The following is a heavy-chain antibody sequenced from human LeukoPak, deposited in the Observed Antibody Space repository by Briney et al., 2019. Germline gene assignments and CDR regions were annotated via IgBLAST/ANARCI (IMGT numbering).Heavy chain of an antibody. CDR2: ISTRGGDA. CDR3: SRCSYDILAGYYPGGH. V-gene: IGHV3-23*01. J-gene: IGHJ4*02. D-gene: IGHD3-9*01. Sequence: PGGSLRLSCALSGLTFSTYVMTWVRQAPGEGLQWVSAISTRGGDAYYADSVKGRLTTSRDHSKHPLFLQTNSQILEDPAVNLCSRCSYDILAGYYPGGHWGQGTLVTVSS. CDR1: GLTFSTYV.